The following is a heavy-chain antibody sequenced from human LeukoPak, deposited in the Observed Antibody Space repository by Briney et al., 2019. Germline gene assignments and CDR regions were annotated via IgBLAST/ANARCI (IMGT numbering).Heavy chain of an antibody. CDR2: INHSGST. CDR1: GGSISNYY. J-gene: IGHJ5*02. CDR3: TRERSTPGINWFDP. V-gene: IGHV4-34*01. Sequence: SETLSLTCTVSGGSISNYYWNWIRQSPGKGLEWIGEINHSGSTNYNPSLKSRVTISVDTSKNQTSKRQFSLKLNSVTAADTAVYYCTRERSTPGINWFDPWGQGTLVTVSS. D-gene: IGHD2-2*01.